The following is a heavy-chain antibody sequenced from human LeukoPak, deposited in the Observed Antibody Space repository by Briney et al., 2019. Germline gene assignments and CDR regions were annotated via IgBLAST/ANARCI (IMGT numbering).Heavy chain of an antibody. CDR1: GGSISSGTYS. V-gene: IGHV4-61*02. CDR3: ASATVTYNGIIDY. Sequence: PSETLSLTCAVSGGSISSGTYSWSWIRQPPGKGLEWIGRIYTSGSTNYNPSLKSRVTISVDTSKNQFSLKLSSVTAADTAVYYCASATVTYNGIIDYWGQGTLVTVSS. CDR2: IYTSGST. D-gene: IGHD4-17*01. J-gene: IGHJ4*02.